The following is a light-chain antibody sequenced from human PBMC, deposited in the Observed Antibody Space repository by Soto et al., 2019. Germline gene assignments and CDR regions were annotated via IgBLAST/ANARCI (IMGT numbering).Light chain of an antibody. CDR3: QQCYSTPET. V-gene: IGKV1-39*01. CDR1: QSISSY. J-gene: IGKJ1*01. Sequence: DIQMTQSPSSLSASPGDRVTFSFRASQSISSYLNWYQQKPGKAPKLLIYAASSLQSGVPSRFSGSGSGTDFTLTISSLQPEDFATYYCQQCYSTPETFGQGTKVDIK. CDR2: AAS.